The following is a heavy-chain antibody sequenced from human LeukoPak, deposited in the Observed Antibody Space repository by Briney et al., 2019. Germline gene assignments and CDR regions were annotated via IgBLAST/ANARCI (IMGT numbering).Heavy chain of an antibody. CDR2: IDPSDSYT. D-gene: IGHD3-22*01. CDR3: ARNRYYYDFSGYYVDY. V-gene: IGHV5-10-1*01. CDR1: GYIFSSYW. J-gene: IGHJ4*02. Sequence: GESLKISCKGSGYIFSSYWISLVRQLPGKGLERMGSIDPSDSYTNCSPSFQGHVTISTDKSISTAYLQWSSLRASDTAMYYCARNRYYYDFSGYYVDYWGQGTLVTVSS.